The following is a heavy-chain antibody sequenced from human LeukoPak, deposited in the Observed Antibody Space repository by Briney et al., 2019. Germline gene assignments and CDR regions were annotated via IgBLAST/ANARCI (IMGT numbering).Heavy chain of an antibody. D-gene: IGHD6-6*01. V-gene: IGHV4-39*07. CDR3: ARTGIAARRGWFDP. Sequence: SETLSLTCTVSGGSISSSSYYWGWIRQPPGKGLEWIGSIYYSGSTYYNPSLKSRVTISVDTSKNQFSLKLSSVTAADAAVYYCARTGIAARRGWFDPWGQGTLVTVSS. CDR2: IYYSGST. J-gene: IGHJ5*02. CDR1: GGSISSSSYY.